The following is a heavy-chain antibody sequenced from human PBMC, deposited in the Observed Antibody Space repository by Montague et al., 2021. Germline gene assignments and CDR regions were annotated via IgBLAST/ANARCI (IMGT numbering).Heavy chain of an antibody. CDR2: YMSEKYN. V-gene: IGHV6-1*01. D-gene: IGHD6-19*01. Sequence: YMSEKYNDYAPSVRGRLTVNPDASKNEFSLELNYVTPEDTAVYYCVRYSGWFYFDFWGQGTLVTVSS. CDR3: VRYSGWFYFDF. J-gene: IGHJ4*02.